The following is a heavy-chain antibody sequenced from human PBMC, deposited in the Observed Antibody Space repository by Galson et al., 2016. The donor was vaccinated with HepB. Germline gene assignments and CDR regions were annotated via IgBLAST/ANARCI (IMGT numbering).Heavy chain of an antibody. CDR2: ICHSGNT. J-gene: IGHJ3*02. V-gene: IGHV4-38-2*02. CDR1: GYSISSGYC. D-gene: IGHD1-1*01. Sequence: ETLSLTCAVSGYSISSGYCWGWIRQPPGKGLEWIGNICHSGNTYFNPSPESRVTISVDTSKNQFSLEVNSVTAADTAVHYCARDPTRPWANDASDIWGQGTMVTVSS. CDR3: ARDPTRPWANDASDI.